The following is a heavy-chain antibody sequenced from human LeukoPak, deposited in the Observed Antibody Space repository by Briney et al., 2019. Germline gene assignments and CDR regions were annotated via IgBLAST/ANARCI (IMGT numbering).Heavy chain of an antibody. CDR2: IKQDGSEI. D-gene: IGHD6-13*01. CDR1: GFTFSSNW. V-gene: IGHV3-7*04. Sequence: QPGGSLRLSCAASGFTFSSNWMSWVRQAPGKGLEWVANIKQDGSEIHYVDSVKGRFPISRDNAKNSLYLQMNSLRVEDTAVYYCARAMAAAWIYWGQEILVTVSS. J-gene: IGHJ4*02. CDR3: ARAMAAAWIY.